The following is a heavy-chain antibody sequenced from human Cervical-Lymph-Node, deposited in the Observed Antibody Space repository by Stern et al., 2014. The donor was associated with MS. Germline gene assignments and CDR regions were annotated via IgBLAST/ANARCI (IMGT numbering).Heavy chain of an antibody. CDR1: GGSIFSYY. CDR2: IYHSGST. CDR3: ARGNYYYGMDV. V-gene: IGHV4-59*01. J-gene: IGHJ6*02. Sequence: QVQLQESGPGLVKPSETLSLTCTLSGGSIFSYYWSWIRLTPGKGLESIGYIYHSGSTNSNPSLKSRVTISVDMSKNQFSLKLTSVTAADTAVYYCARGNYYYGMDVWGQGTTVTVSS.